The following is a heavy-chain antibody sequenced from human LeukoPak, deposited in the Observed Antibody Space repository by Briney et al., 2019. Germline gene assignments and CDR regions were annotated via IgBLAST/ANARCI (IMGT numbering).Heavy chain of an antibody. Sequence: PSGTLSLTCAVYGGSFSGYYWSWIRQPPGKGLEWIGEINHSGSTNYNPSLKSRVTISVDTSKNQFSLKLSSVTAADTAVYYCARPYCSSTSCYAGGWGQGTLVTVSS. J-gene: IGHJ4*02. CDR1: GGSFSGYY. CDR3: ARPYCSSTSCYAGG. V-gene: IGHV4-34*01. CDR2: INHSGST. D-gene: IGHD2-2*01.